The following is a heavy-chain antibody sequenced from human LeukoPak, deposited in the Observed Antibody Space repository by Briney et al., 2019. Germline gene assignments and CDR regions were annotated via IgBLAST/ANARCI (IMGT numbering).Heavy chain of an antibody. Sequence: ASVKVSCKASGGTFSSYAISWVRQAPGQGLEWMGGIIPIFGTANYAQKFQGRVTITADESTSTAYMELRSLRSDDTAVYYCAAGGGSPNYVSPGGDYWGQGTLVTVSS. V-gene: IGHV1-69*01. CDR1: GGTFSSYA. D-gene: IGHD1-7*01. CDR3: AAGGGSPNYVSPGGDY. J-gene: IGHJ4*02. CDR2: IIPIFGTA.